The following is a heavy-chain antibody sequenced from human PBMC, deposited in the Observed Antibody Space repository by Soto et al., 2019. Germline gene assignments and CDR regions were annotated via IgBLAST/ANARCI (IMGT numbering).Heavy chain of an antibody. CDR3: AKGLRSRVGPFDVFAI. CDR2: ISYDGSSK. D-gene: IGHD1-26*01. CDR1: GFTFSSYV. V-gene: IGHV3-30*18. Sequence: GGSLRLSCAASGFTFSSYVIHWVRQAPGKGLEWVAVISYDGSSKSYADSVKGRFTISRDNSKNTLYLEMNSLRVEDTAMFYCAKGLRSRVGPFDVFAIRGQGTMVTVSS. J-gene: IGHJ3*02.